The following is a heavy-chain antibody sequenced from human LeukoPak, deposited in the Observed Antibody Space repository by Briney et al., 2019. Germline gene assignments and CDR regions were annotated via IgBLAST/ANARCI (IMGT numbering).Heavy chain of an antibody. CDR1: GFTTSYYA. Sequence: GGSLRLSCAVSGFTTSYYAMSWVRQAPGKGLEWVSCISTGATKTYYADSVKGRFTISRDDSKNTLYLQMNSLRAEDTAVYYCAKESITITGFDYWGQGTLVTVSS. J-gene: IGHJ4*02. V-gene: IGHV3-23*01. CDR3: AKESITITGFDY. D-gene: IGHD3-10*01. CDR2: ISTGATKT.